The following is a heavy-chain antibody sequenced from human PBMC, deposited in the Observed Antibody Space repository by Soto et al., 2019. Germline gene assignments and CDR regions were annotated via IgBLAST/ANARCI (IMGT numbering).Heavy chain of an antibody. Sequence: VQLQESGPGLVKPSETLSLSCTVSGGSISSYYWSWIRQPAGKGLAWIGRIHTTGSINYNPSLKSRVTMSADMSKNQLSLKLSSVTAADTAVYYCARNYYDSSGYYYPVGSWGQGTLVTVSS. CDR1: GGSISSYY. CDR3: ARNYYDSSGYYYPVGS. CDR2: IHTTGSI. V-gene: IGHV4-4*07. D-gene: IGHD3-22*01. J-gene: IGHJ5*02.